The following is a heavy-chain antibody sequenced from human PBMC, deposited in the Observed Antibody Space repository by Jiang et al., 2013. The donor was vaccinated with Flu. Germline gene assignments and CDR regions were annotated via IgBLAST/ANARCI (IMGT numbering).Heavy chain of an antibody. Sequence: PTQTLTLTCSFSGFSLSTNGVAVGWIRQPPGKALEWLALIYWDDDKRYSPSLKNRLSITKDTSKNQLVLTMTDMDPVDTGTYFCAYRRATVVRGVVQGGGVEHWGQGSLVTVSS. D-gene: IGHD3-10*01. CDR2: IYWDDDK. J-gene: IGHJ4*02. CDR3: AYRRATVVRGVVQGGGVEH. CDR1: GFSLSTNGVA. V-gene: IGHV2-5*02.